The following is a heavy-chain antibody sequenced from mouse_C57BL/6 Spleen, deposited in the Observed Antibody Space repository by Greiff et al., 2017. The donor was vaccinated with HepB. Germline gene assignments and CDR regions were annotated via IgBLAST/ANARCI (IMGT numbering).Heavy chain of an antibody. CDR2: ISSGSSTI. CDR3: ARDYGSSSGFAY. D-gene: IGHD1-1*01. CDR1: GFTFSDYG. J-gene: IGHJ3*01. V-gene: IGHV5-17*01. Sequence: EVQGVESGGGLVKPGGSLKLSCAASGFTFSDYGMHWVRQAPEKGLEWVAYISSGSSTIYYADTVKGRFTISRDNAKNTLFLQRTSLRSEDTAMYYCARDYGSSSGFAYWGQGTLVTVSA.